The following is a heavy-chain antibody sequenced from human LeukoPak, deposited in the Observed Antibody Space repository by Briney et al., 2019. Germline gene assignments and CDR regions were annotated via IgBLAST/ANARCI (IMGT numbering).Heavy chain of an antibody. J-gene: IGHJ5*02. V-gene: IGHV3-74*01. Sequence: GGSLRLSCVASGFTLSSYWMHWVRQTPGKGLVWVSRIIIDGSSTSYADSVKGRFTVSRDNAKNTLYLQMNSLRAEDTAVYYCARLLECTSTSCYEGWFDPWGQGTLVTVSS. CDR3: ARLLECTSTSCYEGWFDP. D-gene: IGHD2-2*01. CDR2: IIIDGSST. CDR1: GFTLSSYW.